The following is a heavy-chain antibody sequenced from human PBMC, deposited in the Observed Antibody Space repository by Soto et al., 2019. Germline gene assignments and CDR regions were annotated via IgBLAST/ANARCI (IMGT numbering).Heavy chain of an antibody. CDR2: IYYSGNT. Sequence: WETLSLTCFVSGASISSNYWSWIRQPPGKGLEWIGYIYYSGNTNYNPSLTSRGIISIDTSKNHFFLKLSSVTAADTAVYYCARGPYYYYYGLDVWGQGTTVTVSS. CDR1: GASISSNY. CDR3: ARGPYYYYYGLDV. J-gene: IGHJ6*02. V-gene: IGHV4-59*01.